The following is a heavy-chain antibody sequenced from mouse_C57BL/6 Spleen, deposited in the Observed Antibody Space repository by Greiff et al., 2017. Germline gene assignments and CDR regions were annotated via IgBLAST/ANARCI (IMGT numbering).Heavy chain of an antibody. J-gene: IGHJ4*01. CDR3: AKRGGNYPYYAMDY. V-gene: IGHV1-15*01. CDR1: GYTFTDYE. Sequence: QVQLQQPGAELVRPGASVTLSCKASGYTFTDYEMHWVKQTPVHGLEWIGAIDPETGGTAYNQKFKGKATLTADKSSSTAYMQLRSLTSGDSAVYYCAKRGGNYPYYAMDYWGQGTSVTVSA. D-gene: IGHD2-1*01. CDR2: IDPETGGT.